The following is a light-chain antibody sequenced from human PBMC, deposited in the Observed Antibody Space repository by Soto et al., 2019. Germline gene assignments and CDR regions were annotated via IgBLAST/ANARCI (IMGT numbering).Light chain of an antibody. Sequence: EIVLTQSPATLSLSPGERATLSCRASQTVSSYLAWYQQKPGQAPRLLIYDASNRATGIPPRFSGSGSGTDFPLTISSLGPEDLALYYSKQRSNWPATSAQGTRRETK. CDR1: QTVSSY. V-gene: IGKV3-11*01. J-gene: IGKJ5*01. CDR2: DAS. CDR3: KQRSNWPAT.